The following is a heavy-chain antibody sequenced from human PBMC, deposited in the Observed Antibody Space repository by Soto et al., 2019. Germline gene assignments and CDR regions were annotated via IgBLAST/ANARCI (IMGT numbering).Heavy chain of an antibody. CDR3: AREGGSSSSPTRWFDP. J-gene: IGHJ5*02. CDR1: GGSVSSDTHY. D-gene: IGHD6-6*01. Sequence: SETLSLTCTVSGGSVSSDTHYWSWIRQPPGKRLEWIGFIYSSGSTNYNPSLKSRVTMSVDTSKNQFSLKLSSVTAADTAVYYCAREGGSSSSPTRWFDPWGQGTLVTVSS. V-gene: IGHV4-61*01. CDR2: IYSSGST.